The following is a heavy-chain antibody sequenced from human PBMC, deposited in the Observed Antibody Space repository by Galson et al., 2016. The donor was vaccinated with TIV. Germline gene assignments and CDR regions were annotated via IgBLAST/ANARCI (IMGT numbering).Heavy chain of an antibody. Sequence: SGAEVKKTGESLKISCRGSGYPFSGYYIGRVRQAPGKGLEWVAVISYAGSNKWYADSVKGRFTISRDTSKNTLYLQMNGLRTEDLAVYYCARDGRETREHLAHMYLDYWGLGTLVTVSS. V-gene: IGHV3-30*19. CDR3: ARDGRETREHLAHMYLDY. CDR1: GYPFSGYY. J-gene: IGHJ4*02. D-gene: IGHD1-26*01. CDR2: ISYAGSNK.